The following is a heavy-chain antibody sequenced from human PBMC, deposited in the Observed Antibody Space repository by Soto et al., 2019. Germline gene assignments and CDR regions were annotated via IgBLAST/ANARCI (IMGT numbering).Heavy chain of an antibody. J-gene: IGHJ6*02. D-gene: IGHD3-16*01. V-gene: IGHV3-48*03. CDR3: ARGTLGQPGVGMDV. CDR1: GFSFTYE. CDR2: ISSRGGTK. Sequence: EVQLVESGGGLVQPGGSLRLSCAASGFSFTYEMNWVRQAPGKGLGWVSYISSRGGTKYYADSVKGRFTISRDNAKNSLYLQMNSLRVEDTGVYFCARGTLGQPGVGMDVWGQGTTVTVSS.